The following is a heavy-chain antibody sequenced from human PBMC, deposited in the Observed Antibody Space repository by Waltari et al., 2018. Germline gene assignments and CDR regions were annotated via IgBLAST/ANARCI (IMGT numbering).Heavy chain of an antibody. CDR2: IYHSGST. Sequence: QVQLQESGPGLVKPSETLSLTCPVSGYSISSGYYWGWIRQPPGKGLEWIGSIYHSGSTYYNPSLKSRVTISVDTSKNQFSLKLSSVTAADTAVYYCARDRYCSSTSCYIFDYWGQGTLVTVSS. CDR1: GYSISSGYY. D-gene: IGHD2-2*02. V-gene: IGHV4-38-2*02. J-gene: IGHJ4*02. CDR3: ARDRYCSSTSCYIFDY.